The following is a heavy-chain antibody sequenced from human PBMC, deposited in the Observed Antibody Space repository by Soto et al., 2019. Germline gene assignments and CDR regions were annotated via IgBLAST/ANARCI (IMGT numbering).Heavy chain of an antibody. CDR2: IWDDGGNK. D-gene: IGHD1-26*01. V-gene: IGHV3-33*01. CDR1: GFTFSSYG. Sequence: QVQLVESGGGVVQPGRSLRLSCAASGFTFSSYGIHWVRQAPGNGLEWVAAIWDDGGNKYYTDSVKGRFTISRDNSKNTVYLQMNNLRAEDTAVYYCARVSGLATAELGFDYWGQGTLVIVSS. J-gene: IGHJ4*02. CDR3: ARVSGLATAELGFDY.